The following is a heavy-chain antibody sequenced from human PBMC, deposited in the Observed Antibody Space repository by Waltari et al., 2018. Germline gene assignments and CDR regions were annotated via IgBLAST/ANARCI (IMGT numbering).Heavy chain of an antibody. CDR1: GYIFTSYW. Sequence: EVQLVQSGAEVRKPGESLKIACKGSGYIFTSYWLGWERLLPGKGLEWMGVIYPGDSDTRYSPSFQGQVTISADKSISTAYLQWSSLKASDTAMYYCARPKDLGVIVVDAFDIWGQGTMVTVSS. CDR3: ARPKDLGVIVVDAFDI. J-gene: IGHJ3*02. CDR2: IYPGDSDT. V-gene: IGHV5-51*03. D-gene: IGHD3-16*02.